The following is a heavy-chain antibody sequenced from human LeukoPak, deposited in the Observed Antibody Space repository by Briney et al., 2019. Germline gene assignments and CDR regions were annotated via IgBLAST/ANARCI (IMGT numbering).Heavy chain of an antibody. CDR2: INWNGRNV. V-gene: IGHV3-20*04. CDR3: AKGADRLQRFGS. CDR1: GFTFDDYG. D-gene: IGHD4-11*01. J-gene: IGHJ4*02. Sequence: GGSLRLSCATSGFTFDDYGMNWVRQAPGKGLEWVSNINWNGRNVDYADSVKGRFTISRDKAKNSLHLQMNSLRAEDTAVYYCAKGADRLQRFGSWGQGTLVAVSS.